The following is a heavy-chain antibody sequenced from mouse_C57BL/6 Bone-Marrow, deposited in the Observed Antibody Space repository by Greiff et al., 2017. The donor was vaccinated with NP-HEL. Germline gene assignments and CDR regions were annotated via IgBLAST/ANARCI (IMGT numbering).Heavy chain of an antibody. D-gene: IGHD2-10*01. CDR2: IHPNSGST. CDR1: GYTFTSYW. Sequence: QVQLQQPGAELVKPGASVKLSCKASGYTFTSYWMHWVKQRPGQGLEWIGMIHPNSGSTNYNEKFKSKATLTVDKSSSTAYMQLSSLTSEDSAVYYCARSLPQIYFDYWGQGTTLTVSS. V-gene: IGHV1-64*01. CDR3: ARSLPQIYFDY. J-gene: IGHJ2*01.